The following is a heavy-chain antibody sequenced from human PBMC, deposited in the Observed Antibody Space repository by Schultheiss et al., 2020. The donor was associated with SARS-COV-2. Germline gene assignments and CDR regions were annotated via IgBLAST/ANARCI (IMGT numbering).Heavy chain of an antibody. J-gene: IGHJ6*03. CDR1: GGTFNSYT. CDR3: ARVVGGAYYYYMDV. D-gene: IGHD3-16*01. CDR2: IIPILGIA. Sequence: SVKVSCKASGGTFNSYTISWVRQAPGHGLEWMGRIIPILGIANYAQKFQGRVTITADKSTSTAYMELSSLRSEDTAVYYCARVVGGAYYYYMDVWGKGTTVTVSS. V-gene: IGHV1-69*02.